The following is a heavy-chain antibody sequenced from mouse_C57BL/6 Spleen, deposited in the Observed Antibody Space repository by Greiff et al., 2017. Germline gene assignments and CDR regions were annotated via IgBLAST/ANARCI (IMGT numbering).Heavy chain of an antibody. CDR3: ARGERGYGNYGSFAY. CDR1: GYTFTSYW. CDR2: IYPSDSET. Sequence: QVQLQQPGAELVRPGSSVKLSCKASGYTFTSYWMDWVKQRPGQGLEWIGNIYPSDSETHYNQKFKDKATLTVDKSSSTAYMQLSSLTSEDSAVYYCARGERGYGNYGSFAYWGQGTLVTVSA. V-gene: IGHV1-61*01. D-gene: IGHD2-1*01. J-gene: IGHJ3*01.